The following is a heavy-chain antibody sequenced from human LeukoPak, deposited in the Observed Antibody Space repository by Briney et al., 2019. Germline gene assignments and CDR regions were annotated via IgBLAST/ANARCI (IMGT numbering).Heavy chain of an antibody. D-gene: IGHD3-10*01. CDR1: GGSISTHY. J-gene: IGHJ4*02. Sequence: SETLSLTCTVSGGSISTHYWSWIRQPPGKGLEWIGYVLDSERTKDNPSLKSRATLSADTSKNQFSLRLTSVTAADSAVYYCARQKGVSAYFDYWGQGTLVTVSS. CDR3: ARQKGVSAYFDY. V-gene: IGHV4-59*11. CDR2: VLDSERT.